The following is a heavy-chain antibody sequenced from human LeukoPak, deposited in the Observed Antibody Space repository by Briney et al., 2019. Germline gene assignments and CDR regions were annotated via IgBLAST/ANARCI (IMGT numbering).Heavy chain of an antibody. D-gene: IGHD5-12*01. CDR1: GYTFTGYY. J-gene: IGHJ4*02. Sequence: AASVKVSCTASGYTFTGYYMHWVRQAPGQGLEWMGWINPNSGGTNYAQKFQGRVTITRDTSISTAYMELSRLRSDDTAVYYCARAGSSGYDLDYWGQGTLVTVSS. CDR2: INPNSGGT. CDR3: ARAGSSGYDLDY. V-gene: IGHV1-2*02.